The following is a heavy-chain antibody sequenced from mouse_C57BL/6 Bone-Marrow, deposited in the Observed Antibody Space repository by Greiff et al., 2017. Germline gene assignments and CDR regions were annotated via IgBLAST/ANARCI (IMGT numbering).Heavy chain of an antibody. CDR3: ARAVLGFAY. J-gene: IGHJ3*01. Sequence: EVQLQQSGPELVKPGASVKMSCKASGYTFTDYNMHWVKQRHGKSLEWIGYINPNNGGTSYNQKFKGKSKLTVNTASSTAYMDLRSLTSEDSAVYYCARAVLGFAYWGQGTLVTVSA. V-gene: IGHV1-22*01. D-gene: IGHD4-1*01. CDR2: INPNNGGT. CDR1: GYTFTDYN.